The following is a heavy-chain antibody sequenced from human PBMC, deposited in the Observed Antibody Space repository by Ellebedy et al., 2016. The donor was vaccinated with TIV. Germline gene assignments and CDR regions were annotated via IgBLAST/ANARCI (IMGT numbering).Heavy chain of an antibody. J-gene: IGHJ4*02. Sequence: GESLKISCAASGFTFSNAWMNWVRQAPGKGLEWVGRIKSKTDGGTTDYAAPVKGRFTISRDDSKNTLYLQMNSLKTEDTAVYYCTTVRGGSYKGGDYWGQGTLVTVSS. CDR1: GFTFSNAW. CDR3: TTVRGGSYKGGDY. D-gene: IGHD1-26*01. V-gene: IGHV3-15*07. CDR2: IKSKTDGGTT.